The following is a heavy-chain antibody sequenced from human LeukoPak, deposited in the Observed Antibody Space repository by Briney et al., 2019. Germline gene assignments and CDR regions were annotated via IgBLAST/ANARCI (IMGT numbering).Heavy chain of an antibody. CDR3: ATALSGMTGTTGNWFDP. D-gene: IGHD1-7*01. Sequence: ASVKVSCKVSGYTLTELSMHWVRQAPGKGLVWMGGFDPEDGETIYAQKFQGRVTMTEDTSTDTAYMELSSLRSEDTAVYYCATALSGMTGTTGNWFDPWGQGTLVTVSS. CDR1: GYTLTELS. CDR2: FDPEDGET. V-gene: IGHV1-24*01. J-gene: IGHJ5*02.